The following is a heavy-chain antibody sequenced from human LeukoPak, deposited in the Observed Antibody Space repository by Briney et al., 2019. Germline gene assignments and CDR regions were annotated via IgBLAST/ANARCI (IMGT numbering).Heavy chain of an antibody. CDR2: INPSGGST. V-gene: IGHV1-46*01. J-gene: IGHJ4*02. CDR1: GYTFTRYY. CDR3: ARVYSSGWLFDY. Sequence: ASVKVSCKASGYTFTRYYMEWVRQAPGQGLEWMGRINPSGGSTSYAQKFQGRVTMTRDTSTSTAYMELSSLRSEDTAVYYCARVYSSGWLFDYWGQGTLVTVSS. D-gene: IGHD6-19*01.